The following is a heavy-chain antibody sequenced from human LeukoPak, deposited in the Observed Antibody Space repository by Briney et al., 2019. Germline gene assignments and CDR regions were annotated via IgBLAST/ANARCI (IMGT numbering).Heavy chain of an antibody. CDR3: ARGGFWSGYRDY. J-gene: IGHJ4*02. D-gene: IGHD3-3*01. V-gene: IGHV4-34*01. CDR1: GGSFSGYY. CDR2: IHHSGST. Sequence: PSETLSLTCAVYGGSFSGYYWSWIRQPPGKGLEWIGEIHHSGSTNYNPSLKSRVTISVDTSKNQFSLKLSSVTAADTAVYYCARGGFWSGYRDYWGQGTLVTVSS.